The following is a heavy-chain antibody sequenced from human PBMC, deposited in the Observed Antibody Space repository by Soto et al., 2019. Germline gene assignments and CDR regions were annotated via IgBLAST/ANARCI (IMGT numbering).Heavy chain of an antibody. CDR1: GYTFTSYY. Sequence: QVQLVQSGAEVKKPGASVKVSCKASGYTFTSYYMHWVRQAPGQGLEWMGIINPSGGSTSYAQKCQGRVTRTRDTSTSTVYMELSSLRSEDTAVYYCARDFGIAAAAPDYWGQGTLVTVSS. CDR2: INPSGGST. D-gene: IGHD6-13*01. J-gene: IGHJ4*02. CDR3: ARDFGIAAAAPDY. V-gene: IGHV1-46*01.